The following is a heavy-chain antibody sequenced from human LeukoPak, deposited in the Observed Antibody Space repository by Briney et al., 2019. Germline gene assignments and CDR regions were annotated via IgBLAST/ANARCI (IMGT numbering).Heavy chain of an antibody. CDR1: GFTFSSYA. J-gene: IGHJ3*02. CDR3: ARDLQGSTGGSRHDAFDI. D-gene: IGHD2-15*01. CDR2: ISYDGSNK. Sequence: PGRSLRLSCAASGFTFSSYAMHWVRQAPGKGLEWVAVISYDGSNKYYADSVKGRFTISRDNSKNTLYLQMNSLRAEDTAVYYCARDLQGSTGGSRHDAFDIWGQGTMVTVSS. V-gene: IGHV3-30-3*01.